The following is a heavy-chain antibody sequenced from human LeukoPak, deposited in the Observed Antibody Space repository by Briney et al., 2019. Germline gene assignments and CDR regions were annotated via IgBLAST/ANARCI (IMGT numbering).Heavy chain of an antibody. CDR1: GFTFSSYA. Sequence: PGGSPRLSCAASGFTFSSYAMHWVRQAPGKGLEWVAVISYDGSNKYYADSVKGRFTISRDNSKNTLYLQMNSLRAEDTAVYYCARDQSGSYLYYFDYRGQGTLVTVSS. D-gene: IGHD1-26*01. CDR2: ISYDGSNK. CDR3: ARDQSGSYLYYFDY. J-gene: IGHJ4*02. V-gene: IGHV3-30-3*01.